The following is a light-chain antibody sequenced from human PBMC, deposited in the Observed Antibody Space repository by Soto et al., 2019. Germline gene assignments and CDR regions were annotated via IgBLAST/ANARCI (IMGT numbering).Light chain of an antibody. J-gene: IGKJ2*01. Sequence: DIVMTQSPDSLAVSLGERATINCKSSQNVLYNSNNKNYLAWYQRKPGQPPKLLISWASTRESGVPDRFSGSGSGTDFTLTISSLQAEDVAVYYCQQYYSSPRTFGQGTKLEIK. CDR2: WAS. CDR1: QNVLYNSNNKNY. V-gene: IGKV4-1*01. CDR3: QQYYSSPRT.